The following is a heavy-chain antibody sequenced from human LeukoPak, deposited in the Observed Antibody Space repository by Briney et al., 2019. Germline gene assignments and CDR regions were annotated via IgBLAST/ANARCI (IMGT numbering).Heavy chain of an antibody. J-gene: IGHJ4*02. CDR3: TKDGPLVGPYYFDY. CDR1: GFTFTSYA. D-gene: IGHD1-26*01. V-gene: IGHV3-23*01. Sequence: GGSLRLSCAASGFTFTSYAMNWVRQAPGKGLEWVSAISGSGVSTYYADSVKGRFTISRDNSKNMLYLQMNSLRAEDTAVYYCTKDGPLVGPYYFDYWGQGTLVTVSS. CDR2: ISGSGVST.